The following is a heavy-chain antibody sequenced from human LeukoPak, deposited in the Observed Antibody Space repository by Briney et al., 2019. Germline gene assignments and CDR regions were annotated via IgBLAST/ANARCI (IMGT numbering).Heavy chain of an antibody. J-gene: IGHJ4*02. Sequence: SETLSLTCAVYGVSFSGYYWSWIRQPPGKGLEWIGEINHSESTNYNPSLKSRVTISVDTSKNQFSLKLSSVTAADTAVYYCAREDCSGGSCYFDYWGQGTQVIVSS. CDR3: AREDCSGGSCYFDY. D-gene: IGHD2-15*01. CDR1: GVSFSGYY. V-gene: IGHV4-34*01. CDR2: INHSEST.